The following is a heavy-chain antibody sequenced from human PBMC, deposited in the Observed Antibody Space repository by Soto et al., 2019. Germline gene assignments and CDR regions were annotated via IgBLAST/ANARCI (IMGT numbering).Heavy chain of an antibody. CDR2: INSDGSST. Sequence: EVQLVESGGGLVQPGGSLRLSCAASGFTYSNYWIHWVSQSPGKGLVWVSRINSDGSSTLYADSVKGRFSVSRDNGKNTLYVQMNSLRAEDTAVYYCARVPHCNSTRCFSYFDLWGRGTLVTVSS. CDR1: GFTYSNYW. V-gene: IGHV3-74*01. D-gene: IGHD2-2*01. J-gene: IGHJ2*01. CDR3: ARVPHCNSTRCFSYFDL.